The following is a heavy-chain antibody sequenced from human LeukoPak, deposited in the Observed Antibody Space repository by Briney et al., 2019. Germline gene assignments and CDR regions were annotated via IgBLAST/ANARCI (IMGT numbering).Heavy chain of an antibody. V-gene: IGHV4-59*01. Sequence: SETLSLXCTVSGGSISSYYWGWIRQPPGKGLKWIGYIYYSGSTNYNPSLKSRVTISVDTSKNQFSLKLSSVTAADTAVYYRARKSASSGYYQFDYWGQGTLVTVSS. D-gene: IGHD3-22*01. CDR1: GGSISSYY. CDR3: ARKSASSGYYQFDY. CDR2: IYYSGST. J-gene: IGHJ4*02.